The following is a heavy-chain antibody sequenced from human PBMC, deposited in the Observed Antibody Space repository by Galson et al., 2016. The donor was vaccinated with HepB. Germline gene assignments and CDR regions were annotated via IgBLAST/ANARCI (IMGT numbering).Heavy chain of an antibody. J-gene: IGHJ4*02. CDR1: GFSFNNYW. V-gene: IGHV3-7*04. Sequence: SLRLSCAASGFSFNNYWMNWVRQAPGQGLEWLANIKSDGSVIHYVDSVKGRFTISRDNAKNSLFLQMDSLRAEDTALYYCPGPWNTGDYWGQGTPVTVSS. D-gene: IGHD1/OR15-1a*01. CDR2: IKSDGSVI. CDR3: PGPWNTGDY.